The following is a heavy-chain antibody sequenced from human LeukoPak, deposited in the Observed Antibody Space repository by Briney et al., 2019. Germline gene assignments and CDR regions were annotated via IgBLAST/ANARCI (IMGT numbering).Heavy chain of an antibody. V-gene: IGHV3-23*01. Sequence: GGSLRLSCAASGFTFSSYSMSWVRQAPGKGLEWVASISGSGGSTYYAYSVNGRFTISRNNSKNTLYLQMNSLRADDTAVYYCGARGGDYALLTGYPFSHYGMDVWGKGNPVTVSS. D-gene: IGHD3-9*01. CDR1: GFTFSSYS. CDR3: GARGGDYALLTGYPFSHYGMDV. J-gene: IGHJ6*04. CDR2: ISGSGGST.